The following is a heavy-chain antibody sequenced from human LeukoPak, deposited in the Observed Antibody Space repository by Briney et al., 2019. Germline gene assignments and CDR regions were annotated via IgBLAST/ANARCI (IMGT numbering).Heavy chain of an antibody. CDR1: GFTVSSNY. J-gene: IGHJ6*02. CDR2: IYSGGST. D-gene: IGHD6-13*01. V-gene: IGHV3-66*01. CDR3: AKDLRIAAAGTFRPYYYYGMDV. Sequence: GGSLRLSCAASGFTVSSNYMSWVRQAPGKGLEWVSVIYSGGSTYYADSVKGRFTISRDNSKDTLYLQMNSLRAEDTAVYYCAKDLRIAAAGTFRPYYYYGMDVWGQGTTVTVSS.